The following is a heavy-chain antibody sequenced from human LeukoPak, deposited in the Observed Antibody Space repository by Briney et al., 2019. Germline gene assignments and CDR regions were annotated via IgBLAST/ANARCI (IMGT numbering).Heavy chain of an antibody. CDR2: IKQDGSEK. CDR3: ARESYGRGYAPDY. CDR1: GFTFSGST. Sequence: GGSLRLSCAASGFTFSGSTMHWVRQAPGKGLEWVANIKQDGSEKYYVDSVKGRFTISRDNAKNSLYLQMNSLRAEDTAVYYCARESYGRGYAPDYWGQGTLVTVSS. D-gene: IGHD5-12*01. V-gene: IGHV3-7*01. J-gene: IGHJ4*02.